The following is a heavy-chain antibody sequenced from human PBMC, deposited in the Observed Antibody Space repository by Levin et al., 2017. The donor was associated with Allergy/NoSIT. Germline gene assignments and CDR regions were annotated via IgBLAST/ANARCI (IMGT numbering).Heavy chain of an antibody. CDR2: INSDGSST. J-gene: IGHJ3*02. Sequence: GGSLRLSCAASGFTFSSYWMHWVRQAPGKGLVWVSRINSDGSSTSYADSVKGRFTISRDNAKNTLYLQMNSLRAEDTAVYYCARLRDTAMAYDAFDIWGQGTMVTVSS. D-gene: IGHD5-18*01. CDR3: ARLRDTAMAYDAFDI. CDR1: GFTFSSYW. V-gene: IGHV3-74*01.